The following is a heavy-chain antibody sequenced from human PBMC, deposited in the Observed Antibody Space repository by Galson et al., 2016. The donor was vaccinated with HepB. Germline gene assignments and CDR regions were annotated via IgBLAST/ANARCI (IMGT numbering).Heavy chain of an antibody. V-gene: IGHV3-20*01. CDR1: GFTFDNYG. D-gene: IGHD3-10*01. J-gene: IGHJ2*01. CDR2: IGWNGGST. CDR3: ARVYYYGNWFFDL. Sequence: SLRLSCAASGFTFDNYGMSWVRQAPGKGLEWVSGIGWNGGSTGYVDSVKGRFTIYRDNAKNSLYLQMNSLRAEDTALYHCARVYYYGNWFFDLWGRGTLVTVSS.